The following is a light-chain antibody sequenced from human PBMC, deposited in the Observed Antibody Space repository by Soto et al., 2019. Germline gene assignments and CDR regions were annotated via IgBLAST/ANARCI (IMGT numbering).Light chain of an antibody. J-gene: IGKJ4*01. CDR3: QQSYSTHPLT. CDR1: QSVSNY. Sequence: DIQMTQSPSSLSASVVDRVTITCRASQSVSNYLNWYQQRPGKAPKLLIYAASSLQSGVPSRFSGSGSGTDFTLSISSLQPEDFATYYCQQSYSTHPLTFGGGTKVDI. V-gene: IGKV1-39*01. CDR2: AAS.